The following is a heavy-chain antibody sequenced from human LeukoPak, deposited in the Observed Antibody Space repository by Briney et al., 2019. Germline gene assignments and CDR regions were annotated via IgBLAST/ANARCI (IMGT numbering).Heavy chain of an antibody. CDR3: ASYPVLMVYAFDY. CDR1: GGTFSSYA. D-gene: IGHD2-8*01. CDR2: IIPIFGTA. Sequence: SVKVSCKASGGTFSSYAISWVRQAPGQGLELMGGIIPIFGTANYTQKFQGRVTIHPDESTSTAYMELSSLRSEDTAVYYCASYPVLMVYAFDYWGQGTLVTVSS. J-gene: IGHJ4*02. V-gene: IGHV1-69*13.